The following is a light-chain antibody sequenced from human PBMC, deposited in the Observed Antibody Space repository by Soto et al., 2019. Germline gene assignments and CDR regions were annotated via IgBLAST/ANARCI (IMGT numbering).Light chain of an antibody. Sequence: QSALTQPASVSGSPGQSITISCTGTSSDVGSYNLVSWYQQHPGKAPKLMIYEGSKRPSGVSNRFSGSKSGNTASLTISGLQAEDEAAYYFCSYAGSSTLVFGGGTKLTVL. CDR2: EGS. CDR3: CSYAGSSTLV. CDR1: SSDVGSYNL. V-gene: IGLV2-23*01. J-gene: IGLJ2*01.